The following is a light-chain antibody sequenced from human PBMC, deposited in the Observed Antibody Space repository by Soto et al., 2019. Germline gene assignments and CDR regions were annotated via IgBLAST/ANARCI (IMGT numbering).Light chain of an antibody. J-gene: IGKJ1*01. Sequence: VMTQSPATLSLSPGERATLSCRASQSVSSSYLAWYQQKPGQAPRLLIYGASSRATGIPDRFSGSGSGTDFTLTISRLEPEDFAVYYCQQYGSSPQRPFGQGTKVEIK. V-gene: IGKV3-20*01. CDR2: GAS. CDR1: QSVSSSY. CDR3: QQYGSSPQRP.